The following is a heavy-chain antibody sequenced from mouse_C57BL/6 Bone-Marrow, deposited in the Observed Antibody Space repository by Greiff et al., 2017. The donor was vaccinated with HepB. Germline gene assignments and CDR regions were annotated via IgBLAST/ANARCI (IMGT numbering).Heavy chain of an antibody. Sequence: QVQLQQSGAELARPGASVKLSCKASGYTFTSYGISWVKQRTGQGLEWIGEIDPRSGNTYYNEKFKGKATLTADKSSSTAYMELRSLTSEDSAVYFCAREVTTVVATDYFDYWGQGTTLTVSS. CDR1: GYTFTSYG. CDR2: IDPRSGNT. D-gene: IGHD1-1*01. CDR3: AREVTTVVATDYFDY. J-gene: IGHJ2*01. V-gene: IGHV1-81*01.